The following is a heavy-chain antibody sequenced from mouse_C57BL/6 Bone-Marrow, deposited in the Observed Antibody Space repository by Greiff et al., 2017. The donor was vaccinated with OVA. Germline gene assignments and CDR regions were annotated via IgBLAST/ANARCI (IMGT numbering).Heavy chain of an antibody. Sequence: VKLQESGAELARPGASVKLSCKASGYTFTSSGISWVKQRTGQGLEWIGEIYPRSGNTYYNEKFKGKATLTADKSSSTAYMELRSLTSEDSAVYFCARNDFYFDYWGQGTTLTVSS. CDR2: IYPRSGNT. J-gene: IGHJ2*01. D-gene: IGHD2-4*01. CDR1: GYTFTSSG. V-gene: IGHV1-81*01. CDR3: ARNDFYFDY.